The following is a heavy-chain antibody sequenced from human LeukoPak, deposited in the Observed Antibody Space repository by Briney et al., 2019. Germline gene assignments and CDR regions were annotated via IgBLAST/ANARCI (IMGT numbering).Heavy chain of an antibody. CDR3: ARRFGDVTTFDY. Sequence: GGSLRLSCTASGFTCNSSWMSWVRQAPGRGLEWVASIKQDGSQKYYVDSVKGRFTIYRDNAKNSMYLQMNSLRADDTAVYYCARRFGDVTTFDYWGQGTLVTVSS. CDR1: GFTCNSSW. V-gene: IGHV3-7*01. CDR2: IKQDGSQK. D-gene: IGHD4-17*01. J-gene: IGHJ4*02.